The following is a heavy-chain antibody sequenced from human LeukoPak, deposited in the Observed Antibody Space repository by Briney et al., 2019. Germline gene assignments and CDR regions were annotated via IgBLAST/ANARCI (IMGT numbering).Heavy chain of an antibody. CDR1: GYTFTSYY. CDR3: ARVGATTWDAFDI. J-gene: IGHJ3*02. CDR2: INPSGGST. Sequence: ASVKVSCKASGYTFTSYYMHWVRQAPGQGLEWMGIINPSGGSTSYAQKFQGRVTMTRDMSTSTVYMELSSLRSEDMAVYYCARVGATTWDAFDIWGQGTMVTVSS. D-gene: IGHD1-26*01. V-gene: IGHV1-46*01.